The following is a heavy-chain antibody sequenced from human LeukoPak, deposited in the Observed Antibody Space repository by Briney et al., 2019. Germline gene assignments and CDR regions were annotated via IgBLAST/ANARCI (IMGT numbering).Heavy chain of an antibody. J-gene: IGHJ4*02. CDR1: GFSLSTSGVG. CDR3: AHYGDYRFLYYFDY. D-gene: IGHD4-17*01. Sequence: SVPTLVNPTQTLTLTCTFSGFSLSTSGVGVGWIRQPPGTALEWLALIYWNDNKLYSPSLKSRLTITKDTSNNQVVLTMTNMDPVDTATYYCAHYGDYRFLYYFDYWGQGTLVTVSP. CDR2: IYWNDNK. V-gene: IGHV2-5*01.